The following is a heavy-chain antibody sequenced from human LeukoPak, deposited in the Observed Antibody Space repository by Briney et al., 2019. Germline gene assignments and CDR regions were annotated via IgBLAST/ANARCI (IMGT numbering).Heavy chain of an antibody. CDR1: GGSISSGSYY. V-gene: IGHV4-61*02. CDR2: IYTSGST. J-gene: IGHJ4*02. D-gene: IGHD1-26*01. Sequence: SETLSLTCTVSGGSISSGSYYWSWIRQPAGKGLEWIGRIYTSGSTYYNPSLKSRVTISVDTSKNQFSLKLSSVTAADTAVYYCASTVGSRELDYWGQGTLVTVSS. CDR3: ASTVGSRELDY.